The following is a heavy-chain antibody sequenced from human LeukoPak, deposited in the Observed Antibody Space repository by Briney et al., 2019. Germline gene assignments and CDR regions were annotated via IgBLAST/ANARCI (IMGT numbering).Heavy chain of an antibody. V-gene: IGHV4-31*03. J-gene: IGHJ4*02. CDR3: ARKNTAMVLGFDY. CDR2: IYYSGST. Sequence: PSETLSLTCTVSGASISSGGYYWSWIRQQPGKGLEWIGYIYYSGSTYYNPSLKSRVTISVDTSKNRFSLKLSSVTAADTAVYYCARKNTAMVLGFDYWGQGTLVTVSS. CDR1: GASISSGGYY. D-gene: IGHD5-18*01.